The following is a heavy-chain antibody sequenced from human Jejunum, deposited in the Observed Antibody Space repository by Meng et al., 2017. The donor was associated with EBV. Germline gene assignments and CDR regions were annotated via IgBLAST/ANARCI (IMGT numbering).Heavy chain of an antibody. CDR3: AREGLVGDLRYFDL. CDR2: INPNSGGA. J-gene: IGHJ2*01. CDR1: AYTFAGYY. D-gene: IGHD3-16*01. V-gene: IGHV1-2*06. Sequence: VQLVQTGAEVKKPGGSVKVSSKASAYTFAGYYMHWVRQAPGQGLEWMGRINPNSGGANYAQKFQGRVTMTRDTSISTAYMELSRLRSDDTAVYYCAREGLVGDLRYFDLWGRGTLVTVSS.